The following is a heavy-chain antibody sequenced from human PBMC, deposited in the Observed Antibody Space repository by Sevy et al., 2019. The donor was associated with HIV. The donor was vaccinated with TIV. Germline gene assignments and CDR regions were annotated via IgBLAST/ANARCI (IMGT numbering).Heavy chain of an antibody. V-gene: IGHV3-15*01. J-gene: IGHJ6*02. D-gene: IGHD3-10*01. CDR3: TTPGRITMVQGVTRNYYYYGMDV. Sequence: GGSLRLSCAASGFTFSNAWMSWVRQAPGKGLEWVGRIKSKTDGGTTDYAAPVKGRFTISRDDSKNTLYLQMNSLKTEETAVYYCTTPGRITMVQGVTRNYYYYGMDVWGQGTTVTVSS. CDR1: GFTFSNAW. CDR2: IKSKTDGGTT.